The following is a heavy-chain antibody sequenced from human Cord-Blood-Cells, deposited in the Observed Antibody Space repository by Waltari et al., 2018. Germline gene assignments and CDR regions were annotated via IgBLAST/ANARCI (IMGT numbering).Heavy chain of an antibody. Sequence: EVQLVQSGAEVKKPGESLKISCKGSGYSFTSYWIGWVRQMPGKGLEWMGSIYPGDSDTRYSPSFQGQVTISADKSISTAYLQWSSLKASDTAMYYCARGNCSSTSCYSYFDYWGQGTLVTVSS. J-gene: IGHJ4*02. CDR1: GYSFTSYW. D-gene: IGHD2-2*02. V-gene: IGHV5-51*01. CDR3: ARGNCSSTSCYSYFDY. CDR2: IYPGDSDT.